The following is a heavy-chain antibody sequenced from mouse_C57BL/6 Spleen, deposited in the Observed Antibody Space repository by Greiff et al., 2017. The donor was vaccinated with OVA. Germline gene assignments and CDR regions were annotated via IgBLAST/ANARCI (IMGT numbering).Heavy chain of an antibody. J-gene: IGHJ2*01. V-gene: IGHV5-17*01. Sequence: EVQLVESGGGLVKPGGSLKLSCAASGFTFSDYGMHWVRQAPEKGLEWVAYISSGSSTIYYADTVKGRFTISRDNAKNTLFLQMTSLRSEDTAMYYCARGGHYYGSSHYFDYWGQGTTLTVSS. CDR2: ISSGSSTI. CDR3: ARGGHYYGSSHYFDY. CDR1: GFTFSDYG. D-gene: IGHD1-1*01.